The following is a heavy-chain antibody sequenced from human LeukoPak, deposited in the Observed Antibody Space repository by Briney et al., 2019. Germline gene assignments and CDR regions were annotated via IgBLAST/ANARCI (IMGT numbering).Heavy chain of an antibody. CDR3: ARVYGSSNYYYDRYYYYMDV. J-gene: IGHJ6*03. V-gene: IGHV3-23*01. CDR1: GFYFESYA. Sequence: PGGSLRLSCATSGFYFESYAMSWVRQAPGKGLEWVSGVSGSGASTYYADSVKGRFTISGDSSKNTLYLQLNSLRVEDTAVYYCARVYGSSNYYYDRYYYYMDVWGRGTTVTVSS. D-gene: IGHD3-22*01. CDR2: VSGSGAST.